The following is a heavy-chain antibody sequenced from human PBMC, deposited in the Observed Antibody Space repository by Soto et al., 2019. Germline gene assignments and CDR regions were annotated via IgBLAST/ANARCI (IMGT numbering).Heavy chain of an antibody. CDR1: GFTFSSYA. Sequence: GGSLRLSCAASGFTFSSYAMHWVRQAPGKGLEWVAVISYDGSNKYYADSVKGRFTISRDNSKNTLYLQMNSLRAEDTAVYYCASPLGYCSGGSCYSFDYWGQGTLVTVSS. CDR2: ISYDGSNK. CDR3: ASPLGYCSGGSCYSFDY. D-gene: IGHD2-15*01. V-gene: IGHV3-30-3*01. J-gene: IGHJ4*02.